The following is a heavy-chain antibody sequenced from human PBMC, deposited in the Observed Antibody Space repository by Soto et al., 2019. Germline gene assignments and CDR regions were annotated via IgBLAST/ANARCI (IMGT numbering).Heavy chain of an antibody. V-gene: IGHV4-31*03. CDR3: AREWGSYRPNWFDP. Sequence: SETLSLTCTVSGGSISSGGYYWSWIRQHPGKGLEWIGYIYYSGSTYYNPSLKSRVTISVDTSKNQFSLKLSSVTAADTAVYYCAREWGSYRPNWFDPWGQGTLVTVSS. D-gene: IGHD3-16*02. CDR1: GGSISSGGYY. J-gene: IGHJ5*02. CDR2: IYYSGST.